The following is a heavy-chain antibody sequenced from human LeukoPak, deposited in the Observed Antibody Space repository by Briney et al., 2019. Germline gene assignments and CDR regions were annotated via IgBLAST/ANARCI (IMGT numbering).Heavy chain of an antibody. CDR2: ISYDGSAK. Sequence: GGSLRLSCAASGFTFSSFAMHWLRQAPGEGPEWAAVISYDGSAKYYADSVRGRFTISRDDSKNTLYLQMNSLRPEDTAIYYCVKGSVAYTGGHFDYWGQGTLVTVSS. CDR3: VKGSVAYTGGHFDY. V-gene: IGHV3-30*18. CDR1: GFTFSSFA. D-gene: IGHD2-15*01. J-gene: IGHJ4*02.